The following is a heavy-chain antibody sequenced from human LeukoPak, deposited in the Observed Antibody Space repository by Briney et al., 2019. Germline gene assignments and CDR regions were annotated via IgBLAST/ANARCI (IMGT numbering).Heavy chain of an antibody. CDR1: GFTFSTFW. V-gene: IGHV3-74*01. D-gene: IGHD6-6*01. CDR2: IDSGGSNT. CDR3: ARVGREYSSSSPPDY. Sequence: GGSLRLSCAASGFTFSTFWMHWVRQGPGKGLVWVSRIDSGGSNTLYADSVRGRFTISRDNAKNTLYLQMNSLRVEDTAMYYCARVGREYSSSSPPDYWGQGTLVTVSS. J-gene: IGHJ4*02.